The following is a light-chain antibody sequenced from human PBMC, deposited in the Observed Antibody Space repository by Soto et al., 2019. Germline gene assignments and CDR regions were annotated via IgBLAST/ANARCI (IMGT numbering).Light chain of an antibody. V-gene: IGLV1-44*01. J-gene: IGLJ2*01. Sequence: QSVLTQPPSASGTPGQRVTISCSGSNFNIGRNSVNWYQQLPGTGPKLLIYSYNQRPSGVPDRFSGSKSGTSASLAISGLQSEDEAAYYCAAWDDSLNGVVFGGGTKLTVL. CDR3: AAWDDSLNGVV. CDR2: SYN. CDR1: NFNIGRNS.